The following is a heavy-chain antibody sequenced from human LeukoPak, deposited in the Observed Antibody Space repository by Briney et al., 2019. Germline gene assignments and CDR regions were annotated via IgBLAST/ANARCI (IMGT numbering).Heavy chain of an antibody. V-gene: IGHV1-2*02. CDR2: INPNSGAT. CDR3: ARGRGILGGPENAGDFFDF. Sequence: EASVRVSCKASGYTLTDYYLHWVRQAPGQGLKWMGWINPNSGATHYAQSFQARVTMTRDTSIASSYMELTGLESDDTAVYYCARGRGILGGPENAGDFFDFWGQGSLVTVSS. D-gene: IGHD3-16*01. CDR1: GYTLTDYY. J-gene: IGHJ4*01.